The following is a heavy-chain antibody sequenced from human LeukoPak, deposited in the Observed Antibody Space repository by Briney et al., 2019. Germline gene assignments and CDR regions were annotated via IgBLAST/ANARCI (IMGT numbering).Heavy chain of an antibody. CDR3: AELGITMIGGV. Sequence: PGGSLRLSCAASGFTFSSYSMNWVRQAPGKGLEWVSFIATDGTIYYADSVKGRFTLSRDNAKNSLYLQMNSLRAEDTAVYYCAELGITMIGGVWGKGTTVTISS. CDR1: GFTFSSYS. J-gene: IGHJ6*04. V-gene: IGHV3-48*04. CDR2: IATDGTI. D-gene: IGHD3-10*02.